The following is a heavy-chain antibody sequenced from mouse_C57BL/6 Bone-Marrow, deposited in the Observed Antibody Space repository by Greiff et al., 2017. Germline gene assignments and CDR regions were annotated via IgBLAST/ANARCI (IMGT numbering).Heavy chain of an antibody. CDR3: ARRNYYGSSRGYWYFDV. Sequence: VMLVESGPGILQSSQTLSLTCSFSGFSLSTPGMGVSWIRQPSGKGLEWLAHIYWDDDKRYNPSLKSRLTISKDTSRNQVFLKITSVDTADTATYYCARRNYYGSSRGYWYFDVWGTGTTVTVSS. CDR2: IYWDDDK. CDR1: GFSLSTPGMG. D-gene: IGHD1-1*01. V-gene: IGHV8-12*01. J-gene: IGHJ1*03.